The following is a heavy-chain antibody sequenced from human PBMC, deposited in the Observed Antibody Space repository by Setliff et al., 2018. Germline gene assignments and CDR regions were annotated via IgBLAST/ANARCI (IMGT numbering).Heavy chain of an antibody. CDR2: FDPEDGET. J-gene: IGHJ4*02. Sequence: ASVKVSCKASGYTLTELSMHWVRQAPGKGLEWMGGFDPEDGETIYAQKFQGRVTMTEDTSTDTAYMELSSLRSEDTAVYYCATSVSWIQLVLYPQGHPEPFDYWGQGTLVTVSS. CDR1: GYTLTELS. V-gene: IGHV1-24*01. D-gene: IGHD5-18*01. CDR3: ATSVSWIQLVLYPQGHPEPFDY.